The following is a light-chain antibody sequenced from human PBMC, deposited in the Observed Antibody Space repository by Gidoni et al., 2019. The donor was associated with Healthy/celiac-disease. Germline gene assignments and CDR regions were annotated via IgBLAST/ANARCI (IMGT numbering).Light chain of an antibody. Sequence: QSVLTQPAPVSGSPGPSITISCTGTSSDVGGYNYVSWYQQHPGKAPKLMIYDVSNRPSGVSNRFSGSKAGNTASLTISGLRAEDEADYYCSSYASSSTLLFGGGTKLTVL. V-gene: IGLV2-14*03. CDR2: DVS. CDR1: SSDVGGYNY. J-gene: IGLJ2*01. CDR3: SSYASSSTLL.